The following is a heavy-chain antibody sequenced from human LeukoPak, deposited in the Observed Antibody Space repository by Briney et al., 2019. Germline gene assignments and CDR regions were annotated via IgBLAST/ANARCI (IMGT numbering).Heavy chain of an antibody. CDR3: ARESTTRDYVWGSYRYVPWFDP. CDR1: GYTFTTHD. D-gene: IGHD3-16*02. J-gene: IGHJ5*02. V-gene: IGHV1-8*01. Sequence: AASVKVSCKASGYTFTTHDINWVRQATGQGLEWLGWMSPNSGDTGYAQKFQGRVTMTSDSSISTAYMELSRLRSDDTAVYYCARESTTRDYVWGSYRYVPWFDPWGQGTLVTVSS. CDR2: MSPNSGDT.